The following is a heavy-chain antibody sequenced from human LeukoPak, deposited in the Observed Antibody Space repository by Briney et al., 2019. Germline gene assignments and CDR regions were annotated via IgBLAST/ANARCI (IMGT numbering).Heavy chain of an antibody. CDR3: ARAYGSGHYYMDV. CDR1: GVSISSSNSY. V-gene: IGHV4-39*01. J-gene: IGHJ6*03. CDR2: IYYSGNT. Sequence: SETLSLTCTVSGVSISSSNSYWGWIRQPPGKGLEWIGSIYYSGNTYYNASLKSQVSISIDTSKNQFSLRLTSVTAADTAVYYCARAYGSGHYYMDVWGKGTTVTVSS. D-gene: IGHD3-10*01.